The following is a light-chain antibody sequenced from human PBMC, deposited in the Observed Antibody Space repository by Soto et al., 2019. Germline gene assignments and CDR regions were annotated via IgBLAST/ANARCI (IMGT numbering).Light chain of an antibody. J-gene: IGLJ3*02. CDR2: AVT. Sequence: QSALTQPPSASGSPGQSVTISCTGTSSDVGGYNSVSWYQHHPGKAPQLMIYAVTKRPSGVPDRFSGSKSGNTASLTVSGLQADDEADYYCSSYVGSSSFVVFGGGTKLSVL. CDR3: SSYVGSSSFVV. V-gene: IGLV2-8*01. CDR1: SSDVGGYNS.